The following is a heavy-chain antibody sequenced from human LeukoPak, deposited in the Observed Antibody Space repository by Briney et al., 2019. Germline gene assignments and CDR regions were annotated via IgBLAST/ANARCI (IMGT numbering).Heavy chain of an antibody. CDR1: GGSFSGYY. J-gene: IGHJ3*02. CDR2: INHSGST. CDR3: ARDMEQWDAFDI. V-gene: IGHV4-34*01. Sequence: SETLSLTCAVYGGSFSGYYWSWIRQPPGKGLEWIGEINHSGSTNYNPSLKSRVTISVDTSKNQFSLKLSSVTAADTAVYYCARDMEQWDAFDIWGQGTMVTVSS. D-gene: IGHD6-19*01.